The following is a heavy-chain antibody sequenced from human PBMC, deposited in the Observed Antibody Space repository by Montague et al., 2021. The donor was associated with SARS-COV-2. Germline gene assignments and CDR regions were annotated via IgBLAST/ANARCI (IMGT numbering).Heavy chain of an antibody. V-gene: IGHV4-59*01. CDR2: IYNSGTT. J-gene: IGHJ5*02. Sequence: SETLSLTCTVSGGSISSYYWNWIRQPPGKGLEWIGYIYNSGTTNYNPSVKSRVTISVDTSKNQFSLKLNSVAAADTAVYYCARGGGYCSGGGCYYWFDPWGQGTLVTVSS. CDR3: ARGGGYCSGGGCYYWFDP. CDR1: GGSISSYY. D-gene: IGHD2-15*01.